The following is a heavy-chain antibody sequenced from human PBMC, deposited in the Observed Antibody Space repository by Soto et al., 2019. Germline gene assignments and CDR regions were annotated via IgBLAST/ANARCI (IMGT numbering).Heavy chain of an antibody. CDR3: AKDLSIWGSYRYDYEKY. V-gene: IGHV3-30*18. CDR2: ISYDGSNK. CDR1: GFTFSSYG. Sequence: GGSLRLSCAASGFTFSSYGMHWVRQAPGKGLEWVAVISYDGSNKYYADSVKGRFTISRDNSKNTLYLQMNSLRAEDTAVYYCAKDLSIWGSYRYDYEKYWGQGTLVTVSS. D-gene: IGHD3-16*02. J-gene: IGHJ4*02.